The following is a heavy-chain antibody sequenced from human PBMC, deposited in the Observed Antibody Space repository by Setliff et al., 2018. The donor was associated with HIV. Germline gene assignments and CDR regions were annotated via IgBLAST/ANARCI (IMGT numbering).Heavy chain of an antibody. CDR1: GYTFTSYA. J-gene: IGHJ4*02. V-gene: IGHV1-18*01. Sequence: ASVKVSCKASGYTFTSYAMNWVRQAPGQGLEWMGWISAYNGNTNYAQKLQGRVTMTTDTSTSTAYMELRSLRSDDTAVYYCARRARESTALHSDWNDVLFFDYWGQGTLVTVSS. CDR2: ISAYNGNT. D-gene: IGHD1-1*01. CDR3: ARRARESTALHSDWNDVLFFDY.